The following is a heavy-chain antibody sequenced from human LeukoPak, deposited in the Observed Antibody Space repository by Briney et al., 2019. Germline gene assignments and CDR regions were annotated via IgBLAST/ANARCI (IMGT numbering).Heavy chain of an antibody. J-gene: IGHJ4*02. CDR1: GFTFSSYW. V-gene: IGHV3-7*01. Sequence: GGSLRLSCAASGFTFSSYWMSWMRQAPGEGLEWVANIKYDGNEEYYVDSVKGRFTISRDNAKNSLYLQLNSLRVEDTAVYYCKSGGAAPGSFDYWGQGTLVTVSS. CDR3: KSGGAAPGSFDY. D-gene: IGHD1-1*01. CDR2: IKYDGNEE.